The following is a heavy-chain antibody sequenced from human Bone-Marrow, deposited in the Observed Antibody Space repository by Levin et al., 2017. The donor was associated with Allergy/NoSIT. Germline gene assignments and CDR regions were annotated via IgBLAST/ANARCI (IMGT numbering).Heavy chain of an antibody. CDR3: ARDLYDYIWGSYRPPFAFDI. D-gene: IGHD3-16*02. CDR2: ISAYNGNT. J-gene: IGHJ3*02. Sequence: PTASVKVSCKASGYTFTSYGISWVRQDPGQGLEWMGWISAYNGNTNYAQKLQGRVTMTTDTSTSTAYMELRSLRSGDTAVYYWARDLYDYIWGSYRPPFAFDIWGEGTMVTVSS. CDR1: GYTFTSYG. V-gene: IGHV1-18*01.